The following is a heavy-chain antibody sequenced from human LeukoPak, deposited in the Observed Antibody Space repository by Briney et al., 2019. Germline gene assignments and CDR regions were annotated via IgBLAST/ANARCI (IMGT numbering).Heavy chain of an antibody. J-gene: IGHJ4*02. CDR2: INPNSGGT. CDR3: ARDRGGRWLQWVGDDY. V-gene: IGHV1-2*02. D-gene: IGHD5-24*01. CDR1: GYTFTGYY. Sequence: ASVKVSCKASGYTFTGYYMHSVRQPPGQGLEWMGWINPNSGGTNYAQKFQGRVTMTRDTSISTAYMELSRLRSDDTAVYYCARDRGGRWLQWVGDDYWGQGTLVTVSS.